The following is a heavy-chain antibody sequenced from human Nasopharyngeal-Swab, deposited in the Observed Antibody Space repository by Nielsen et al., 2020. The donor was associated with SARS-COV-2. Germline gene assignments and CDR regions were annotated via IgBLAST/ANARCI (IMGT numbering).Heavy chain of an antibody. Sequence: ASVKVSCKVSGYTLTELSMHWVRQAPGKGLEWMGGFDPEDGGTIYAQKFQGRVTMTEDTSTDTAYMELSSLGSEDTAVYYCATGAAVAGTPISYYYYYGMDVWGQGTTVTVSS. D-gene: IGHD6-19*01. CDR2: FDPEDGGT. J-gene: IGHJ6*02. CDR3: ATGAAVAGTPISYYYYYGMDV. V-gene: IGHV1-24*01. CDR1: GYTLTELS.